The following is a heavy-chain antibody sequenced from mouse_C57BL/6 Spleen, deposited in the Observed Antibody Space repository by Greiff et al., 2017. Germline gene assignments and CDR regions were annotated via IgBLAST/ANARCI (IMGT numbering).Heavy chain of an antibody. D-gene: IGHD2-4*01. CDR1: GFTFTDYY. V-gene: IGHV7-3*01. CDR3: ARYTCDDYDETGSFAY. Sequence: EVQLVESGGGLVQPGGSLSLSCAASGFTFTDYYMSWVRQPPGKALEWLGFIRNKANGYTTEYSASVKGRFTISRDNSQSILYLQMNALRAEDSATYYCARYTCDDYDETGSFAYWGQGTLVTVSA. CDR2: IRNKANGYTT. J-gene: IGHJ3*01.